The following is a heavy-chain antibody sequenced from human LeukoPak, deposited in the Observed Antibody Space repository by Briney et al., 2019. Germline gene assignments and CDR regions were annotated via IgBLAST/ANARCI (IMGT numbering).Heavy chain of an antibody. CDR2: INHSGST. CDR1: GGSFSGYY. D-gene: IGHD2-15*01. V-gene: IGHV4-34*01. CDR3: ARGSGGTYMDV. Sequence: PSETLSLTRAVYGGSFSGYYWSWIRQPPGKGLEWIGEINHSGSTNYNPSLKSRVTISVDTSKNQFSLKLSSVTAADTAAYYCARGSGGTYMDVWGKGTTVTVSS. J-gene: IGHJ6*03.